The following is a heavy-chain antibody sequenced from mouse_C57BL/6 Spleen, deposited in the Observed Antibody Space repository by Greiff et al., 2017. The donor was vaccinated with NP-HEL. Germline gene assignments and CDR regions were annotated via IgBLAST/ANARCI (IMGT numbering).Heavy chain of an antibody. D-gene: IGHD1-1*01. V-gene: IGHV1-69*01. Sequence: VKLQQPGAELVMPGASVKLSCKASGYTFTSYWMHWVKQRPGQGLEWIGEIDPSGSYTNYNQKFKGKSTLTVDKSSSTAYMQLSSLTSEDSAVYYCARNYGSRDWYFDVWGTGTTVTVSS. CDR1: GYTFTSYW. J-gene: IGHJ1*03. CDR3: ARNYGSRDWYFDV. CDR2: IDPSGSYT.